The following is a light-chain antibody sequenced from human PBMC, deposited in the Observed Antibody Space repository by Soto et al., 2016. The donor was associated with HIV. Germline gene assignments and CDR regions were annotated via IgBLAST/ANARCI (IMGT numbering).Light chain of an antibody. CDR2: RDT. CDR3: QAWDSTTNLHV. V-gene: IGLV3-1*01. J-gene: IGLJ1*01. Sequence: SYELTQPPSVSVSPGQTASITCSGRNLGNTYASWYQQKPGQSPLMVIYRDTKRPSGIPERFSGSNSGNTATLTISGTQAMDEADYFCQAWDSTTNLHVFGTGTKVTVL. CDR1: NLGNTY.